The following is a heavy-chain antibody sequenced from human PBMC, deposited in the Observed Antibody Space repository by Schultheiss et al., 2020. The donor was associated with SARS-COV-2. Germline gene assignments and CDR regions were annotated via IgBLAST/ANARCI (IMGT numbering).Heavy chain of an antibody. D-gene: IGHD2-15*01. V-gene: IGHV3-23*01. CDR2: ISGSGGST. J-gene: IGHJ2*01. Sequence: GGSLRLSCAASGFTVSSNYMSWVRQAPGKGLEWVSAISGSGGSTYYADSVKGRFTISRDNSKNTLYLQMNSLRAEDTAVYYCARRHQNSYCSGGSCYSSLWYFDLWGRGTLVTVSS. CDR3: ARRHQNSYCSGGSCYSSLWYFDL. CDR1: GFTVSSNY.